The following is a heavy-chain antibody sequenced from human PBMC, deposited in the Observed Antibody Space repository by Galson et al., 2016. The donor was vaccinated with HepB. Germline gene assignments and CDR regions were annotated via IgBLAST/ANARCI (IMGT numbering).Heavy chain of an antibody. CDR1: GFTFSSFV. V-gene: IGHV3-23*01. CDR3: ATVLNSRWGDLFDN. J-gene: IGHJ4*02. CDR2: TSGSSTSI. Sequence: SLRLSCAASGFTFSSFVMSRVRQAPGKGLEGVSVTSGSSTSINYADSVKGRFTISRDNSRNILYVQMNSLRDDDTAVYYCATVLNSRWGDLFDNWGQGTLVTVST. D-gene: IGHD4-11*01.